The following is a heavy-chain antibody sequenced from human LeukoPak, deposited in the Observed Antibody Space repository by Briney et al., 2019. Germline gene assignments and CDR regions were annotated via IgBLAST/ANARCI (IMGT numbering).Heavy chain of an antibody. J-gene: IGHJ3*02. CDR2: MNPNSGNT. D-gene: IGHD3-22*01. CDR3: ARGPSGYYYAFDI. Sequence: ASVKVACKACGYTFTSYDIKWVRRATGQGVEGMGWMNPNSGNTGYAQKFQGRVTMNRNTSISTAYMELSSLRSEDTAVYYCARGPSGYYYAFDIWGQGTMVTVSS. CDR1: GYTFTSYD. V-gene: IGHV1-8*01.